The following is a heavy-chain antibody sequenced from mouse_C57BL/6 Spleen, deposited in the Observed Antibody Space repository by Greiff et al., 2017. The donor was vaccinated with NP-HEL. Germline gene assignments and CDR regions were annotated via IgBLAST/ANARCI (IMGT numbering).Heavy chain of an antibody. CDR3: TRGGPYFDY. CDR1: GFTFSDAW. D-gene: IGHD1-1*02. V-gene: IGHV6-6*01. CDR2: IRNKANNHAT. J-gene: IGHJ2*01. Sequence: EVKLMESGGGLVQPGGSMKLSCAASGFTFSDAWMDWVRQSPEKGLEWVADIRNKANNHATYYAESVKGRFTISRDDSKSSVYLQMNSLRAEDTGIYYCTRGGPYFDYWGQGTTLTVSS.